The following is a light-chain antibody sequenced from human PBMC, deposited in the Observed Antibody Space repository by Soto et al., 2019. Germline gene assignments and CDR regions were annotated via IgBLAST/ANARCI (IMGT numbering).Light chain of an antibody. V-gene: IGKV3-15*01. Sequence: EIEFTQSPATLSVSRGERATLSCMASQSISSNLAWYQQKPGQAPRLLIYGVSTGATGIPARFSGSGSGTEFTLTISSMQSEAFAVYYCQQYKSCPLTFGGGTNVDIK. CDR2: GVS. CDR1: QSISSN. CDR3: QQYKSCPLT. J-gene: IGKJ4*01.